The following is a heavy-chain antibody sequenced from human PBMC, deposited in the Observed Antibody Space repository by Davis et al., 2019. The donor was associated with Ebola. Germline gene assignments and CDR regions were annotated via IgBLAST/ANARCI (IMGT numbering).Heavy chain of an antibody. CDR1: GFTFDNYF. D-gene: IGHD4-11*01. CDR3: ARVAVTTSHFDY. Sequence: SLKISCAASGFTFDNYFMTWVPQAPGKGLERVSANTWHGNSKGYADSVKCRFNISRDNAKSSLYLQLNSLTPEDTAFYYCARVAVTTSHFDYWGQGALVTVSS. V-gene: IGHV3-9*01. CDR2: NTWHGNSK. J-gene: IGHJ4*02.